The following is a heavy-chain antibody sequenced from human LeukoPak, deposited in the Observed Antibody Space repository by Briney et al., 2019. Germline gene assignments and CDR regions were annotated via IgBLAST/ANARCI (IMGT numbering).Heavy chain of an antibody. CDR3: ARDALRGPIDY. CDR2: INTNTGYP. J-gene: IGHJ4*02. CDR1: GYSFTSYA. Sequence: GASVKVSCKASGYSFTSYAMNWVRQAPGQGLEWMGWINTNTGYPTYVQGFTGRFVFSLDTSVSTAYLQISSLKAEDTAVYYCARDALRGPIDYWGQGTLVTVSS. V-gene: IGHV7-4-1*02. D-gene: IGHD5-12*01.